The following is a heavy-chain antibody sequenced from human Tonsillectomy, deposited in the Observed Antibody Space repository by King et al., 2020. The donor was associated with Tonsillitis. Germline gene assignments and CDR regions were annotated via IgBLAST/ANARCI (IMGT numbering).Heavy chain of an antibody. V-gene: IGHV1-2*02. J-gene: IGHJ6*02. Sequence: LQLVQSGAEVKKPGASVKVSCKASGYTFTGYYMHWVRQAPGQGLEWMGWINPNSGGTNYAQKFQGRVTMTRDTSISTAYMELSRLGSDDTAVYYCARQSYDFWSGAGWDYYYGMDVWGQGTTVTVSS. CDR2: INPNSGGT. D-gene: IGHD3-3*01. CDR1: GYTFTGYY. CDR3: ARQSYDFWSGAGWDYYYGMDV.